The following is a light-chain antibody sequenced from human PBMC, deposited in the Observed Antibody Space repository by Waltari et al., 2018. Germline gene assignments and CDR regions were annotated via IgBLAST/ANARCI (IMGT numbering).Light chain of an antibody. CDR1: QTISSY. V-gene: IGKV1-39*01. CDR2: AAA. CDR3: QQSYNTPRT. Sequence: DIQMTQSPSSLSASVGDRVTITCRASQTISSYLNWYQQRPGKAPKLLIYAAASLQGGVPSRFSGRKSGTDFTLTISSLQPEDFATYYCQQSYNTPRTFGQGTRVEIK. J-gene: IGKJ1*01.